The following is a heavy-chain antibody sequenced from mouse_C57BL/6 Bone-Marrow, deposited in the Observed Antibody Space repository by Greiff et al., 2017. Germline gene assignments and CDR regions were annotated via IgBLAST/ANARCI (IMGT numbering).Heavy chain of an antibody. D-gene: IGHD2-1*01. V-gene: IGHV1-81*01. CDR1: GYTFTSYG. CDR3: ARGSDLLFAY. CDR2: IYPRSGNT. J-gene: IGHJ3*01. Sequence: QVQLKESGAELVRPGASVTLSCKASGYTFTSYGIRWVKQRTGQGLEWIGEIYPRSGNTYYNEKLKGKATLTADKSSSTAYMELRSLTSEDSAVYFCARGSDLLFAYWGQGTLVTVSA.